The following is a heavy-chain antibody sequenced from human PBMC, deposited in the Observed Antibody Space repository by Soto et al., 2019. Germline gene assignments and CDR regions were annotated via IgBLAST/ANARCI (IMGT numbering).Heavy chain of an antibody. CDR1: GYSFTSYW. D-gene: IGHD1-26*01. Sequence: PGETLKISCKGSGYSFTSYWIGWVRQMPGKGLEWMGIIYPGDSDTRYSPSFQGQVTISADKSISTADPQWSSLKASDTAMYSCPRQAPYRATEWELLLDLVYWGQGALVTVSS. CDR3: PRQAPYRATEWELLLDLVY. V-gene: IGHV5-51*01. CDR2: IYPGDSDT. J-gene: IGHJ4*02.